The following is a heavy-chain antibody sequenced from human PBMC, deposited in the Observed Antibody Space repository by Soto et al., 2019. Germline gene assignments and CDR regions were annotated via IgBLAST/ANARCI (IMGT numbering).Heavy chain of an antibody. Sequence: QVQLVQSGTEVTRPGSSVNVSCKASGGTFSSYAVSWVRQAPGQGLEWMGGIIPMFGTANYAPNFQDRVTITADASTSIAYLGLSRLRYEDTAVYSFATGAFRFLDGCQSYNWFDPWGQGTRVIVTS. CDR2: IIPMFGTA. D-gene: IGHD3-3*01. CDR3: ATGAFRFLDGCQSYNWFDP. V-gene: IGHV1-69*12. CDR1: GGTFSSYA. J-gene: IGHJ5*02.